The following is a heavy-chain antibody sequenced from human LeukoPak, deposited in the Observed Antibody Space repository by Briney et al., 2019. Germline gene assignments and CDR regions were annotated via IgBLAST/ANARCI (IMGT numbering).Heavy chain of an antibody. CDR2: ISSSSSYI. Sequence: GGSLRLSCAASGFTFSSYSMNWVRQAPGKGLEWVSSISSSSSYIYYADSVKGRFTSSRDNAKNSLYLQMNSLRAEDTAVYYCARDPVAALIDYWGQGTLVTVSS. D-gene: IGHD6-19*01. V-gene: IGHV3-21*01. CDR1: GFTFSSYS. J-gene: IGHJ4*02. CDR3: ARDPVAALIDY.